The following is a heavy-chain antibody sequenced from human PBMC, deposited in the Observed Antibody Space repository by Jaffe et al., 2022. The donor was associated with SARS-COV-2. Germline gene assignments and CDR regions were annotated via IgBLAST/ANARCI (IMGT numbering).Heavy chain of an antibody. CDR3: AHIIVPAASRYFDY. Sequence: QITLKESGPTLVKPTQTLTLTCTFSGFSLSTSGVGVGWIRQPPGKALEWLALIYWNDDKRYSPSLKSRLTITKDTSKNQVVLTMTNMDPVDTATYYCAHIIVPAASRYFDYWGQGTLVTVSS. D-gene: IGHD2-2*01. CDR1: GFSLSTSGVG. J-gene: IGHJ4*02. CDR2: IYWNDDK. V-gene: IGHV2-5*01.